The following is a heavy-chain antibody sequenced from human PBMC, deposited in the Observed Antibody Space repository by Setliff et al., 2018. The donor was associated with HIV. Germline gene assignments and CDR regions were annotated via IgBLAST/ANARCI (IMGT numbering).Heavy chain of an antibody. J-gene: IGHJ4*02. D-gene: IGHD3-10*01. V-gene: IGHV3-48*03. CDR1: GFSFSSYE. CDR2: ISSSGNTI. Sequence: GGSLRLSCAASGFSFSSYEMNWVRQAPGKGLEWISYISSSGNTIYYADSVKGRFTISRDDGKNSLYLQMKGLRAEDTAVYYCARGGFLGSVSPPPGHDFWGRETLVTVSS. CDR3: ARGGFLGSVSPPPGHDF.